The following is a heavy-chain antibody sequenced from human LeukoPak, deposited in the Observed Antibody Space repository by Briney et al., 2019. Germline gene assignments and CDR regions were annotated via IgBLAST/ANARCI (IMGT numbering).Heavy chain of an antibody. CDR3: AGDGCGGDCYSLPVDY. CDR2: ISSSGSTI. D-gene: IGHD2-21*02. J-gene: IGHJ4*02. CDR1: GFTFSSYE. Sequence: GGSLRLSCAASGFTFSSYEMNWVRQAPGKGLEWVSYISSSGSTIYYADSVKGRFTISRDNSKDTLSLQMNSLRAEDTAVYYCAGDGCGGDCYSLPVDYWGQGTLVTVSS. V-gene: IGHV3-48*03.